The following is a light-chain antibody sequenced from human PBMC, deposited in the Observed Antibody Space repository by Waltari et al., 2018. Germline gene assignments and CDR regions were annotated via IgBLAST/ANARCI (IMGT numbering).Light chain of an antibody. Sequence: DIQMTQSPSSLSASVGDRVTITCRASQGISNYLAWYHQKPGKVPKLLIYAASTLQSGVPSRFSGSGSGTDFTLTISSLQPEDVATYYCQKYNSAPFFGGGTKVEIK. CDR3: QKYNSAPF. V-gene: IGKV1-27*01. CDR2: AAS. J-gene: IGKJ4*01. CDR1: QGISNY.